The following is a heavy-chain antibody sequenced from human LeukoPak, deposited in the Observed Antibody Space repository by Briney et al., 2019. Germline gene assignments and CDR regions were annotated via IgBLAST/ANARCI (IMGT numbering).Heavy chain of an antibody. D-gene: IGHD6-13*01. CDR3: ARHERIAGWFDP. Sequence: SETLSLTCTVSGGSISSYYWSWTRQPPGKGLEWIGYIYYSGSTNYNPSLKSRVTISVDTSKNQFSLKLSSVTAADTAVYYCARHERIAGWFDPWGQGTLVTVSS. J-gene: IGHJ5*02. V-gene: IGHV4-59*08. CDR2: IYYSGST. CDR1: GGSISSYY.